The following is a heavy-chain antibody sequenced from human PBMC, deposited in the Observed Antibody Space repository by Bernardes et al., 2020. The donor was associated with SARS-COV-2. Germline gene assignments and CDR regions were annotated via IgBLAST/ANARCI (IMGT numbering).Heavy chain of an antibody. D-gene: IGHD3-3*01. J-gene: IGHJ4*02. Sequence: GGSLRLSCAASGFTFGDYAMSWFRQAPGKGLEWVGFIRSKAYGWTTEYAASVKGRFTISRDDSKSIAYLQRNSLKTEDTAVYYCTRHDFWSGYYGDYWGQGTLVTVSS. V-gene: IGHV3-49*03. CDR2: IRSKAYGWTT. CDR3: TRHDFWSGYYGDY. CDR1: GFTFGDYA.